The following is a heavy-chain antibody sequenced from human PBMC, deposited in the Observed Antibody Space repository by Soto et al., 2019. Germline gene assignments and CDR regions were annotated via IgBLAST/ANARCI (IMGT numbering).Heavy chain of an antibody. J-gene: IGHJ6*02. D-gene: IGHD3-3*01. CDR1: GFTFSSYA. V-gene: IGHV3-30-3*01. Sequence: QVQLVESGGGVVQPGRSLRLSCAASGFTFSSYAMHWVRQAPGKGLEWVAVISYDGSNKYYADSVKGRFTISRDNCKNTLYLQMNSLRAEDTAVYYCARGPPDLRFLEWLLSGMDVWGQGTTVTVSS. CDR2: ISYDGSNK. CDR3: ARGPPDLRFLEWLLSGMDV.